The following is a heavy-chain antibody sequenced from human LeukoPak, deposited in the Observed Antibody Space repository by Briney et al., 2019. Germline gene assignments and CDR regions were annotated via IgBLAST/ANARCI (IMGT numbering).Heavy chain of an antibody. Sequence: GGSLRLSCPASGFTFSSYVMSWVRQAPGKGLEWVAANSFSGGSTYYADSVKGRFTISRDNSKSTLFLQMNSLRAEDTAIYYCAKVVSRDYFDSSGYVDYWGQGTLVTVSS. CDR1: GFTFSSYV. CDR2: NSFSGGST. CDR3: AKVVSRDYFDSSGYVDY. J-gene: IGHJ4*02. V-gene: IGHV3-23*01. D-gene: IGHD3-22*01.